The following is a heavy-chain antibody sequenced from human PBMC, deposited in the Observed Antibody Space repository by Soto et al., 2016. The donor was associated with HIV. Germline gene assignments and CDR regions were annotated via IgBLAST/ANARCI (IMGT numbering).Heavy chain of an antibody. CDR1: YGSITSSSHY. V-gene: IGHV4-39*02. CDR3: ARISFDQYDDGSYGGFDF. Sequence: QLQLQESGPGLVKPSETLSLTCTVSYGSITSSSHYWGWIRQPPGRGLEWIGSISYSGTTFYNPSLRSRTTISADTSRNYFSLNLTSVTAADTAIYYCARISFDQYDDGSYGGFDFWGQGSRWSSSPQ. CDR2: ISYSGTT. D-gene: IGHD3-22*01. J-gene: IGHJ4*02.